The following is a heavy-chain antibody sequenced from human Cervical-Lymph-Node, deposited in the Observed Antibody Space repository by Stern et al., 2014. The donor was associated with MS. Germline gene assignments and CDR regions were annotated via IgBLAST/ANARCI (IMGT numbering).Heavy chain of an antibody. CDR3: ARGVVSNRAAATLHNLFDP. CDR1: GGTFSSSYA. CDR2: IIPLLGLP. D-gene: IGHD2-15*01. J-gene: IGHJ5*02. V-gene: IGHV1-69*04. Sequence: QVQLVQSGAEVKKPGSSVNVSCKASGGTFSSSYAITWMRKAPVQGLELLGRIIPLLGLPNYAQKFQGRVTITADTSTSTAYMELSSLRSEDTAVYYCARGVVSNRAAATLHNLFDPWGQGTLVTVSS.